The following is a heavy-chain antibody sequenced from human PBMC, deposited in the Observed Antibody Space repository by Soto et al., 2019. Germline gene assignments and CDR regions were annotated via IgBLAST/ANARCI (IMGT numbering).Heavy chain of an antibody. Sequence: PSQTLSLTCAISGDSVSSNSAAWNWIRQSPSRGLEWLGRTYYRSKWYNDYAVSVKSRITINPDTSKNQFSLQLNSVTPEDTAVYYYARDRIAARRAGYGMDVWGQGTTVTVSS. CDR3: ARDRIAARRAGYGMDV. D-gene: IGHD6-6*01. J-gene: IGHJ6*02. V-gene: IGHV6-1*01. CDR1: GDSVSSNSAA. CDR2: TYYRSKWYN.